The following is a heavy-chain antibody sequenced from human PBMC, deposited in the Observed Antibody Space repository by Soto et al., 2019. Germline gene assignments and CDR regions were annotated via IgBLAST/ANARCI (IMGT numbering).Heavy chain of an antibody. CDR2: ISNSGTT. V-gene: IGHV4-59*08. D-gene: IGHD1-26*01. Sequence: QVRLQEPGPGLVKPAETLSLTCSVSGGSVSSYYWAWIRQPPGKGLEYIGYISNSGTTNYNPSLKSRVTLAVDHSQKQFSQRLTFVTTADTAVYYCGRLMTRPEHFDDWGQGTLVTVSS. J-gene: IGHJ4*02. CDR1: GGSVSSYY. CDR3: GRLMTRPEHFDD.